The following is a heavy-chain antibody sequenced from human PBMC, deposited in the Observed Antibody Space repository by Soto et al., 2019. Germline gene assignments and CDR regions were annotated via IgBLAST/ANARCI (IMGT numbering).Heavy chain of an antibody. V-gene: IGHV1-3*01. CDR1: GYTFTSYA. CDR2: INAGNGHT. D-gene: IGHD1-7*01. CDR3: ARGMELRLVYYYGMDV. Sequence: QVQLVQSGAEVKKPGASVKVSCKASGYTFTSYAMHWVRQAPGQRLEWMGWINAGNGHTKYSQKFQGRVTITRDTSASTAYMELRRLRSEDTAVYYCARGMELRLVYYYGMDVWGQGTTVTVSS. J-gene: IGHJ6*02.